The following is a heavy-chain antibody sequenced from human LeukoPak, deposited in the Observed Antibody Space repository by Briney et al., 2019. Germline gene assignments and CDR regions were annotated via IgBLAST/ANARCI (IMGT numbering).Heavy chain of an antibody. Sequence: SVKVSCKASGGTFSSYAISWVRQAPGQGLEWMGRIIPILGIANYAQKFQGRVTITADKSTSTAYMELSSLRSEDTAVYYCARDGGWEQQLVLTPLHYYYYYGMDVWGQGTTVTVSS. V-gene: IGHV1-69*04. CDR2: IIPILGIA. CDR1: GGTFSSYA. J-gene: IGHJ6*02. D-gene: IGHD6-13*01. CDR3: ARDGGWEQQLVLTPLHYYYYYGMDV.